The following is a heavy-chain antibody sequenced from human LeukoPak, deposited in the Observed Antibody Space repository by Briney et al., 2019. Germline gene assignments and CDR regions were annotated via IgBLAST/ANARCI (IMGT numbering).Heavy chain of an antibody. D-gene: IGHD5-18*01. J-gene: IGHJ4*02. CDR1: GYSFTSYW. Sequence: GEPLKISCKGSGYSFTSYWIGWVRQMPGKGLEWMGIIYPGDCDTRYSPSFQGQVTISADKSISTAYLQWSSLKASDTAMYYCARWAGSYGHTYYFDYWGQGTLVTVSS. V-gene: IGHV5-51*01. CDR2: IYPGDCDT. CDR3: ARWAGSYGHTYYFDY.